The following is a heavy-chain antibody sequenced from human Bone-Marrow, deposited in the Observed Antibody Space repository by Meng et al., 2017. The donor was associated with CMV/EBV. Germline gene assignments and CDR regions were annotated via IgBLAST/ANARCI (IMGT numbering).Heavy chain of an antibody. Sequence: ETLSLTCAASGFTFSSYGMHWVRQASGKGLEWVGRIRSKANSYATAYAASVKGRFTISRDDSKNTAYLQMNSLKTEDTAVYYCTSPYSSSSYWGQGTLVTVSS. D-gene: IGHD6-13*01. CDR3: TSPYSSSSY. J-gene: IGHJ4*02. CDR2: IRSKANSYAT. V-gene: IGHV3-73*01. CDR1: GFTFSSYG.